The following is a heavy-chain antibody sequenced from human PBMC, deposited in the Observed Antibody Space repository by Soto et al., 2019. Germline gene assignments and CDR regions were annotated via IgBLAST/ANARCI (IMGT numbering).Heavy chain of an antibody. V-gene: IGHV5-51*01. D-gene: IGHD3-9*01. Sequence: PGESLKISCQGSGYSFTSYWIGLVRQMPGKGLEWMGIIYPSDSDTRYSPSFQGQVIISADKSISTAYLQWSSLKASDTAMYYCARLPDGTLTGSSRVPYYFEYWGQGTLVTVSS. CDR1: GYSFTSYW. CDR2: IYPSDSDT. J-gene: IGHJ4*02. CDR3: ARLPDGTLTGSSRVPYYFEY.